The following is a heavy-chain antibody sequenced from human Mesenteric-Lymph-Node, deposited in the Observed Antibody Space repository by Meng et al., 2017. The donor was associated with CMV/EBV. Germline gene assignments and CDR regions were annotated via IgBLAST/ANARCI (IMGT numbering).Heavy chain of an antibody. V-gene: IGHV3-74*01. CDR1: GFTFSSYW. CDR2: INSDGSST. Sequence: GESLKISCAASGFTFSSYWMHWVRQAPGKGLVWVSRINSDGSSTSYGDSVKGRFTFSRDNAKNSLYLQMNTLRVEDTAVYYCARAQYSSGWYYPAWGQGTLVTVSS. CDR3: ARAQYSSGWYYPA. D-gene: IGHD6-19*01. J-gene: IGHJ5*02.